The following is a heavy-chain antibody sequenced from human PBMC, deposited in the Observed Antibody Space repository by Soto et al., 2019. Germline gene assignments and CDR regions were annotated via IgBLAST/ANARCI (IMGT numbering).Heavy chain of an antibody. CDR2: ITYSGGSR. CDR1: GFTFSNYA. D-gene: IGHD3-22*01. J-gene: IGHJ4*02. CDR3: AKKGYYYTSGYPLRYFDY. Sequence: SGGSLRLSCAGSGFTFSNYAMAWVRQAPGKGLEWVSTITYSGGSRDYADSVKGRFTISRDNSKNTLYLQMNSLRAEDTAVYYCAKKGYYYTSGYPLRYFDYSSQRSLVTGSS. V-gene: IGHV3-23*01.